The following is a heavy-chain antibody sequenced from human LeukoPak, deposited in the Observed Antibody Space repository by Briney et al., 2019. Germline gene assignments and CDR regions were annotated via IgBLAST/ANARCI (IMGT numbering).Heavy chain of an antibody. D-gene: IGHD3-22*01. CDR3: ARGIIRVRYYDSSGYHSPYFDY. CDR1: GFTFSTYS. CDR2: ITSTSNNI. Sequence: GGSLRLSCTASGFTFSTYSMNWVRQAPGKGLEWVSYITSTSNNIYYADSVKGRFTISRDNAKNSLYLQMNSLRAEDAAVYYCARGIIRVRYYDSSGYHSPYFDYWGQGTLVTVSS. V-gene: IGHV3-48*01. J-gene: IGHJ4*02.